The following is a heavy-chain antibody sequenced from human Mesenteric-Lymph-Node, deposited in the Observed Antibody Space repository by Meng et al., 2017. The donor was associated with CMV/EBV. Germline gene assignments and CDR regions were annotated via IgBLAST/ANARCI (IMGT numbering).Heavy chain of an antibody. CDR3: ARDKWYCSSTSCLNWFDP. J-gene: IGHJ5*02. CDR1: GGSISSSSYY. D-gene: IGHD2-2*01. V-gene: IGHV4-39*07. Sequence: SETLSLTCTVSGGSISSSSYYWGWIRQPPGKGLEWTGSIYYSGSTYYNPSLKSRVTISVDTSKNQFSLKLSSVTAADTAVYYCARDKWYCSSTSCLNWFDPWGQGTLVTVSS. CDR2: IYYSGST.